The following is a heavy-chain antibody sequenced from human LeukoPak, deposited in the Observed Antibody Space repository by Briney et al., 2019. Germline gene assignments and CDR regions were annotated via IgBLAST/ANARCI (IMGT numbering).Heavy chain of an antibody. CDR2: ISWNSGSI. CDR3: AKGYCSSISCLVDY. Sequence: GGSLRLSCAASGFTFDDYAMHWVRQAPGKGLGWVSGISWNSGSIGYADSVKGRFTISRDNAKNSLYLQMNSLRAEDTALYYCAKGYCSSISCLVDYWGQGTLVTVSS. J-gene: IGHJ4*02. V-gene: IGHV3-9*01. D-gene: IGHD2-2*01. CDR1: GFTFDDYA.